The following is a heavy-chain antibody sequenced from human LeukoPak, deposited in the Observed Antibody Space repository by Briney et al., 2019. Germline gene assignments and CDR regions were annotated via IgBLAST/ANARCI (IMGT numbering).Heavy chain of an antibody. D-gene: IGHD2-21*02. CDR1: GGTFRSYA. V-gene: IGHV1-69*04. CDR3: ARTDCGGDCQDYYGMDV. Sequence: SVKVSCKASGGTFRSYAISWVRQAPGQGLAWMGRIIPILGIANYAQKFQGRVTITADKSTSTAYMELSSLRSEDTAVYYCARTDCGGDCQDYYGMDVWGQGTTVTVSS. J-gene: IGHJ6*02. CDR2: IIPILGIA.